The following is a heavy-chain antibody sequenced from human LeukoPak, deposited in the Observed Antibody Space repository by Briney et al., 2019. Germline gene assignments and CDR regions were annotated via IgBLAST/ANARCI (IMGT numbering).Heavy chain of an antibody. CDR2: IIPIFGTA. D-gene: IGHD3-10*01. J-gene: IGHJ5*02. CDR1: GGTFSSYA. V-gene: IGHV1-69*13. Sequence: ASVKVSCKASGGTFSSYAISWVRQAPGQGLEWMGGIIPIFGTANYAQKFQGRVTITADESTSTAYMELSSLRSEDTAVYYCATAYGSGSYGYNWLDPWGQGTLATVSS. CDR3: ATAYGSGSYGYNWLDP.